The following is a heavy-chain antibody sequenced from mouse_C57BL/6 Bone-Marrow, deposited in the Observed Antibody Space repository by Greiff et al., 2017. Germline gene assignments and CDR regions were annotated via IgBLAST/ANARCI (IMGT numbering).Heavy chain of an antibody. CDR1: GYTFTSYW. Sequence: VQLQQPGAELVKPGASVKLSCKDSGYTFTSYWMHWVKQRHGRGLEWIGRIDPNSGGTKYNEKFKCKATLTGEEPSSTAYMQLSRLTSEDSAVYYCAQSNYFCWYFAGWGTGTTVTVSS. V-gene: IGHV1-72*01. CDR2: IDPNSGGT. D-gene: IGHD2-5*01. CDR3: AQSNYFCWYFAG. J-gene: IGHJ1*03.